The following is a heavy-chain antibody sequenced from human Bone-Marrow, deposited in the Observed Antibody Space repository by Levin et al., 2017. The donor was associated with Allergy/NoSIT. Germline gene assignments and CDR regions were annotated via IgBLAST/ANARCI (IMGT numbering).Heavy chain of an antibody. J-gene: IGHJ4*02. CDR2: ISDDGTTT. V-gene: IGHV3-74*01. Sequence: GASVKVSCAASGFMSSHYWMSWVRQVPGKGLMWVSRISDDGTTTTYADFVKGRVTMSRDNGKNTVILELKNVRADDAAVYYCARGRNGYYYDIWGQGMLVSVSS. CDR3: ARGRNGYYYDI. CDR1: GFMSSHYW. D-gene: IGHD3-22*01.